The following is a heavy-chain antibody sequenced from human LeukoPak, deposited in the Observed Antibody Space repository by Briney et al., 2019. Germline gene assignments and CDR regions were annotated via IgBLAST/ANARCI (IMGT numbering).Heavy chain of an antibody. CDR1: GFTFGDTW. CDR3: ATSYDMGWLIGY. J-gene: IGHJ4*02. Sequence: GGSLRLSCAASGFTFGDTWMNWVRQVPGQGLEWVANIKQDGSEKFYVASVKGRFTISRDNGKSSLYLQVNSLRAEDTALYYCATSYDMGWLIGYWGQGTLVTVSS. CDR2: IKQDGSEK. D-gene: IGHD3/OR15-3a*01. V-gene: IGHV3-7*03.